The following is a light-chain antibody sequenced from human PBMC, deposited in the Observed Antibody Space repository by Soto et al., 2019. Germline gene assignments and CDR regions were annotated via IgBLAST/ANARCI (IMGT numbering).Light chain of an antibody. V-gene: IGLV2-14*01. CDR1: SSDVGGYNY. CDR3: SSYTRSSLY. Sequence: QSALTQPASVSGSPGQSITISFTGTSSDVGGYNYVSWYQQHPGKAPKLMIYDVSNRPSGVSNRFSGSKSGNTASLTISGLQAEDEADYYCSSYTRSSLYFGTGTKLTVL. J-gene: IGLJ1*01. CDR2: DVS.